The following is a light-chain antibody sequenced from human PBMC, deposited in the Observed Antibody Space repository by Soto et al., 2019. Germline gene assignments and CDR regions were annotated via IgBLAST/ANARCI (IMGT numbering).Light chain of an antibody. CDR2: KNN. CDR1: SSNIGSNA. J-gene: IGLJ1*01. Sequence: QPVLTQPPSASGTPGQRVTISCSGSSSNIGSNAVNWYQQLPGTAPKLLIYKNNERPSGVPDRFSGSKSGTSASLAISGLQSEDEADYHCAAWDDSLNGYVFGTGTKLTVL. CDR3: AAWDDSLNGYV. V-gene: IGLV1-44*01.